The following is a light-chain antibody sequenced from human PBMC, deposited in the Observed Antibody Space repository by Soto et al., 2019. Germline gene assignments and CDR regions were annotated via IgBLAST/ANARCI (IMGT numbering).Light chain of an antibody. J-gene: IGLJ1*01. Sequence: QPVLTQSPSASASLGSSVKLTCTLSSGHSRYAIAWHQQQPEKSPRYLMKLNSDGSHSKGDGIPDRFSGYSSGAERYLTISSLQSEDEADYYCQTWGTGFQVFGTGTKLTVL. CDR3: QTWGTGFQV. CDR1: SGHSRYA. CDR2: LNSDGSH. V-gene: IGLV4-69*01.